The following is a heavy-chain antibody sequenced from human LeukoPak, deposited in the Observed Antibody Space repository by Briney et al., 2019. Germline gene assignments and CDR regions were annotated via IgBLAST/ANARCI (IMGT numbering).Heavy chain of an antibody. D-gene: IGHD4-23*01. CDR1: GYTFTGYY. J-gene: IGHJ6*03. CDR2: INPNSGGT. CDR3: ARDLYGGNSHYYYMDV. Sequence: ASVKVSCKASGYTFTGYYMRWVRQAPGQGLEWMGRINPNSGGTNYAQKFRGRVTMTRDTSISTAYMELSRLRSDDTAVYYCARDLYGGNSHYYYMDVWGKGTTVTVSS. V-gene: IGHV1-2*06.